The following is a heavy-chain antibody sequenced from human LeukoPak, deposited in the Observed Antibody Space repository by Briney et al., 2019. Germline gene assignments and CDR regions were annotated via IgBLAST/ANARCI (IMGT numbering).Heavy chain of an antibody. CDR1: GFTFSSYW. CDR2: INSDGSST. J-gene: IGHJ4*02. V-gene: IGHV3-74*01. Sequence: PGGSLRLSCAASGFTFSSYWMHWVRQAPGKGLVWVSHINSDGSSTIYADSVKGRFTIPRDNAKNTLFLQMNSLRAEDTAVYYCAREGLAAGLDYWGQGTLVTVSS. CDR3: AREGLAAGLDY. D-gene: IGHD6-13*01.